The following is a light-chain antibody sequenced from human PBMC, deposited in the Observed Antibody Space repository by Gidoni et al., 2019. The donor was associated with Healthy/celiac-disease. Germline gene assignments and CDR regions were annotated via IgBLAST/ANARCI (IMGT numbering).Light chain of an antibody. CDR3: QSYDSSLSARYV. Sequence: QSVLTQPPSGSGAPGQRVTISCTGSSSNIGAGYDIHWYQQLPGTAPKTLIYGNSNRPSGVPDRFSGSKSGTSASLTITGLQAEDEADYYCQSYDSSLSARYVFGTGTKVTVL. J-gene: IGLJ1*01. CDR2: GNS. CDR1: SSNIGAGYD. V-gene: IGLV1-40*01.